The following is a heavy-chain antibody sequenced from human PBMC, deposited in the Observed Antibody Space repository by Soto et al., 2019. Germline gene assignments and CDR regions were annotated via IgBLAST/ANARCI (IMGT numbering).Heavy chain of an antibody. CDR1: GYTFTSYA. CDR3: AREREGSGWYDYYYGMDV. J-gene: IGHJ6*02. CDR2: INAGNGNT. V-gene: IGHV1-3*01. Sequence: GASVKVSCKASGYTFTSYAMHWVRQAPGQRLEWMGWINAGNGNTKYSQKFQGRVTITRDTSASTAYMELRSLRSDDTAVYYCAREREGSGWYDYYYGMDVWGQGTTVTVSS. D-gene: IGHD6-19*01.